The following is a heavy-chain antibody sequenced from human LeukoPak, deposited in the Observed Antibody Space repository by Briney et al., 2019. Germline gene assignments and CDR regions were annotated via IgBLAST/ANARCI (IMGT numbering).Heavy chain of an antibody. CDR1: GGSISSGDYY. CDR2: IYYSGST. V-gene: IGHV4-30-4*01. J-gene: IGHJ5*02. Sequence: SQTLSLTCTVSGGSISSGDYYWSWIRQPPGKGLEWIGYIYYSGSTYYNPSLKSRVTISVDTSKNQFSLKLSSVTAADTAVYYCARDIRDSSRNNWFDPWGQGTLVTVSS. CDR3: ARDIRDSSRNNWFDP. D-gene: IGHD6-13*01.